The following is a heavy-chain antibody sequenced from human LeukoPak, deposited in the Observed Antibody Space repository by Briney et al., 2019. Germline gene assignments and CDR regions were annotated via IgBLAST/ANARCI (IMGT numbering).Heavy chain of an antibody. CDR3: AKVQAITFGGVIVPTHDAFDI. J-gene: IGHJ3*02. CDR2: ISGSGGST. D-gene: IGHD3-16*02. CDR1: GFTFSSYA. V-gene: IGHV3-23*01. Sequence: GGSLRLSCAASGFTFSSYAMSWVRQAPGKGLEWVSAISGSGGSTYYADSVKGRFTISRDNSKNTLYLQMNSLRAEDTAVYYCAKVQAITFGGVIVPTHDAFDIWGQGTMVTVSS.